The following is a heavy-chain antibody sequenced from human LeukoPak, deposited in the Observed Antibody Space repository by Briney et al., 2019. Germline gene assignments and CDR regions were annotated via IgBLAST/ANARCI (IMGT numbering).Heavy chain of an antibody. V-gene: IGHV3-33*06. CDR1: GFTFSHYG. CDR2: IWSDGSNR. J-gene: IGHJ4*02. CDR3: AKDAQRGFDYSNSLDN. D-gene: IGHD4-11*01. Sequence: GRSLRLSCATSGFTFSHYGMHWVRQAPGKGREWVAEIWSDGSNRYYGDPVKGRFTISRDNFQRTVYLQMNSLRAEDTAVYYCAKDAQRGFDYSNSLDNWGQGTLVTVSS.